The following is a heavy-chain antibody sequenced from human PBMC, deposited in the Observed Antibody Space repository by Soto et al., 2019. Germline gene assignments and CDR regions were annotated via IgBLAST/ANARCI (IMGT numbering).Heavy chain of an antibody. J-gene: IGHJ4*02. CDR1: GFTFSDYY. CDR3: ARVYDFWSGYYTH. CDR2: ISSSGSTI. Sequence: VQLVESGGVVVQPGGSLRLSCAASGFTFSDYYMSWIRQAPGKGLEWVSYISSSGSTIYYADSVKGRFTISRDNAKNSLYLQMNSLRAEDTAVYYCARVYDFWSGYYTHWGQGTLVTVSS. D-gene: IGHD3-3*01. V-gene: IGHV3-11*01.